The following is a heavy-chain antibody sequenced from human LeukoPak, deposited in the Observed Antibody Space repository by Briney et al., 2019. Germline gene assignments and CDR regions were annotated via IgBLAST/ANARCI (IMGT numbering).Heavy chain of an antibody. J-gene: IGHJ4*02. D-gene: IGHD3-22*01. V-gene: IGHV4-59*01. CDR2: IYYSGST. CDR1: GGSISSYY. CDR3: ARGYYREFDY. Sequence: SGTLSLTCTVSGGSISSYYWSWIRQPPGKGLEWIGYIYYSGSTNYNPSLKSRVTISVDTSKNQFSLKLSSVTAADTAVYYCARGYYREFDYWGQGTLVTVSS.